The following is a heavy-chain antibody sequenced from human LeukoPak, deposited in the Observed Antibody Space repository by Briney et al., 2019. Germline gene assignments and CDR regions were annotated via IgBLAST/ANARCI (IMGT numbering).Heavy chain of an antibody. V-gene: IGHV3-21*04. CDR2: ISSSSSYI. CDR3: AKDRAYAFDY. J-gene: IGHJ4*02. D-gene: IGHD5-12*01. CDR1: GFTFSSYS. Sequence: GGSLRLSCAASGFTFSSYSMNWVRQAPGKGLEWVLSISSSSSYIYYADSVKGRFTISRDNSKNTLYLQMNRLRAEDTAIYYCAKDRAYAFDYWGQGTLVTVSS.